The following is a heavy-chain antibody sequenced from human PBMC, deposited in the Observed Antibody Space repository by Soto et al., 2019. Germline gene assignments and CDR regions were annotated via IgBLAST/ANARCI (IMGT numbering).Heavy chain of an antibody. CDR2: ISGSGGST. Sequence: EVQLLESGGGLVQPGGSLRLSCAASGFTFSSYAMSWVRQAPGKGLEWVSAISGSGGSTYYADSVKGRFTISRDNXKXTXXRQMNSRRAEDTAVYYCAKDLTPKIAVAGRAPFDYWGQGTLVTVSS. J-gene: IGHJ4*02. D-gene: IGHD6-19*01. CDR1: GFTFSSYA. CDR3: AKDLTPKIAVAGRAPFDY. V-gene: IGHV3-23*01.